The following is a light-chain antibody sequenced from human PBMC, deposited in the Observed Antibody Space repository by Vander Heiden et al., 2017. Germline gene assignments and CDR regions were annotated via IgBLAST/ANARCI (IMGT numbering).Light chain of an antibody. CDR3: QQSYSTPT. CDR2: AAS. CDR1: QSISSY. J-gene: IGKJ5*01. V-gene: IGKV1-39*01. Sequence: IQMTQSPSSLSASVGDRVTITCRASQSISSYLNWYQQKPGKAPKLLIYAASSLQSGVPSRFSGSGSGTDFTLTISSLQPEDFATYYCQQSYSTPTFDQGTRLEIK.